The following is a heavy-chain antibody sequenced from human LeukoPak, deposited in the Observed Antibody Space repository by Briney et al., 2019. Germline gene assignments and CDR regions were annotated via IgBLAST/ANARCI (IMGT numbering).Heavy chain of an antibody. CDR3: ARGPVAGRSGYRY. J-gene: IGHJ4*02. CDR2: IYYSGST. CDR1: GGSISSYY. D-gene: IGHD3-3*01. V-gene: IGHV4-59*01. Sequence: SETLSLTCTVSGGSISSYYWSWIRQPPGKGLEWIGYIYYSGSTNYSPSLKSRVTISVDTSKNQFSLKLSSVTAADTAVYYCARGPVAGRSGYRYWGQGTLVTVSS.